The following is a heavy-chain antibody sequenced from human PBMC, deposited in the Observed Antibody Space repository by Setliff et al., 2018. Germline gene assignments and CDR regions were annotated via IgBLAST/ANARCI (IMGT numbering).Heavy chain of an antibody. CDR1: GYTFTSYG. V-gene: IGHV1-18*01. CDR3: ARGDSSGPFYYYYKGMDI. CDR2: ISAYNGNT. Sequence: GASVKVSCKASGYTFTSYGFSWVRQAPGQGLEWMGWISAYNGNTNYAQKLQGRVTMTTDTSTSTAYMELRSLRSDDTAVYYCARGDSSGPFYYYYKGMDIWGQGTTVTVSS. J-gene: IGHJ6*02. D-gene: IGHD6-19*01.